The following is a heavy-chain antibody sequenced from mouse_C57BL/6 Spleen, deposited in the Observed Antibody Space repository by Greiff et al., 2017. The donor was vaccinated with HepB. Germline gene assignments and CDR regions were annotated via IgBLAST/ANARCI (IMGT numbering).Heavy chain of an antibody. Sequence: QVQLQQPGAELVRPGSSVKLSCKASGYTFTSYWMHWVKQRPIQGLEWIGNIDPSDSETHYNQKFKDKATLTVDKSSSTAYMQLSSLTSEDSAVYYCARSTYSNYVYYFDYWGQGTTLTVSS. CDR2: IDPSDSET. CDR1: GYTFTSYW. V-gene: IGHV1-52*01. D-gene: IGHD2-5*01. J-gene: IGHJ2*01. CDR3: ARSTYSNYVYYFDY.